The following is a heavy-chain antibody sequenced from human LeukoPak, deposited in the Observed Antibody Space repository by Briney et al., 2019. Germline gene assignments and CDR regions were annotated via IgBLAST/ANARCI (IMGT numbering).Heavy chain of an antibody. V-gene: IGHV3-53*01. D-gene: IGHD3-16*01. J-gene: IGHJ4*02. Sequence: GGSLRLSCAASGFTVSSNYMNWVRQAPGKGLEWVSVIYSGGSTYYADSVKGRFTISRDNSKNTLYLQMNSLRAEDTAVYYCASLRRITYFDYWGQGTLVTVSS. CDR2: IYSGGST. CDR3: ASLRRITYFDY. CDR1: GFTVSSNY.